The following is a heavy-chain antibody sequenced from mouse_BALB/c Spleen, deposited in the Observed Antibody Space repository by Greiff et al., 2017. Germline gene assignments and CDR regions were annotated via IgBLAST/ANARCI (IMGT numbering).Heavy chain of an antibody. CDR1: GFSLTSYG. D-gene: IGHD2-13*01. CDR2: IWSGGST. J-gene: IGHJ4*01. CDR3: ARNRGDYGRAMDY. Sequence: QVQLKESGPGLVQPSQSLSITCTVSGFSLTSYGVHWVRQSPGKGLEWLGVIWSGGSTDYNAAFISRLSISKDNSKSQVFFKMHSLQANDTAIYYCARNRGDYGRAMDYWGQGTSVTVSS. V-gene: IGHV2-2*02.